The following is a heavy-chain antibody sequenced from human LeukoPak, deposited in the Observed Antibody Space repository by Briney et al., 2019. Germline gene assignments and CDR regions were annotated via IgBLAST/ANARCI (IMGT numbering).Heavy chain of an antibody. Sequence: SETLSLTCAVYGGSFSGYYWSWIRQPPGKGLEWIGEINHSGSTNYNPSLKSRVTISVDTSKNQFSLKLSSVTAAGTAVYYCARGKRPPWDILTGYYRGYYFDYWGQGTLVTVSS. CDR1: GGSFSGYY. CDR2: INHSGST. CDR3: ARGKRPPWDILTGYYRGYYFDY. J-gene: IGHJ4*02. D-gene: IGHD3-9*01. V-gene: IGHV4-34*01.